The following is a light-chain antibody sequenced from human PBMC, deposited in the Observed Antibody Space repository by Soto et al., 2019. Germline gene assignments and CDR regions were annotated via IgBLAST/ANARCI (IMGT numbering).Light chain of an antibody. J-gene: IGKJ1*01. CDR3: HQYASSPQT. CDR1: QGVTSNY. V-gene: IGKV3-20*01. Sequence: EIVLTQSPDTLSLSPGEGATLSCWASQGVTSNYSAWYQQKPGQAPRLLIYGASRRAPGIPDRFSGSGSGTAFTLTITRLEPDDFVVYYCHQYASSPQTFGQGTKVDIK. CDR2: GAS.